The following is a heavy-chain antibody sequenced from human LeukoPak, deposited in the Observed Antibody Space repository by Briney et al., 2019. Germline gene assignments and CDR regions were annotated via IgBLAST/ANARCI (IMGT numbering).Heavy chain of an antibody. CDR2: IKQDGSEK. J-gene: IGHJ4*02. CDR3: ARDLDGDYADY. CDR1: GASGISFSSFG. V-gene: IGHV3-7*01. D-gene: IGHD3/OR15-3a*01. Sequence: GGSLRLSCTASGASGISFSSFGMHWVRQAPGKGLEWVANIKQDGSEKYYVDSVKGRFTISRDNAKNSLYLQMNSLRAEDTAVYYCARDLDGDYADYWGQGTLVTVSS.